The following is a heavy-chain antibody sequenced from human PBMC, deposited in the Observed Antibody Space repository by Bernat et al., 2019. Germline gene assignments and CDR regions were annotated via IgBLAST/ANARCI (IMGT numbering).Heavy chain of an antibody. CDR3: AREFKYYFDY. CDR2: ISGSGGSA. Sequence: EVQLLESGGGLVQPGGSLRLSCAASGFNFRSYAMSWVRQAPGKGLEWVSTISGSGGSAYYADSVKGRFTISRDNSKNTLYLQMNSLRAEDTAVYYCAREFKYYFDYWGQGTLVTVSS. V-gene: IGHV3-23*01. CDR1: GFNFRSYA. J-gene: IGHJ4*02.